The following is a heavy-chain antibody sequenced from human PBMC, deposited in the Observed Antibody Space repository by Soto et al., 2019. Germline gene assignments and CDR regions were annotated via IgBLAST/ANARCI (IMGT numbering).Heavy chain of an antibody. CDR2: INHSGST. Sequence: QVQLQQWGAGLLKPSETLSLTCAVYGGSFSGYYWSWIRQPPGKGLEWIGEINHSGSTNYNPSLKSRVTISVGTSKNQFSLKLSSVTAADTAVYYCARGPFPYYDFWSGYYQAGFDYWGQGTLVTVSS. J-gene: IGHJ4*02. CDR1: GGSFSGYY. CDR3: ARGPFPYYDFWSGYYQAGFDY. D-gene: IGHD3-3*01. V-gene: IGHV4-34*01.